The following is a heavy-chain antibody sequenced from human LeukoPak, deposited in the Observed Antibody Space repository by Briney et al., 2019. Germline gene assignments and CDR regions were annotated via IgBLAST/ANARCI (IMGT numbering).Heavy chain of an antibody. V-gene: IGHV4-59*11. CDR2: IYDSGST. CDR3: ARVVLGDQLLFDY. CDR1: GGSISSHY. D-gene: IGHD2-2*01. Sequence: SETLSLTCTVSGGSISSHYWSWIRQPPGKGLEWIGYIYDSGSTNYNPSPKSRVTISVDTSKNQFSLKLSSVTAADTAVYYCARVVLGDQLLFDYWGQGTLVTVSS. J-gene: IGHJ4*02.